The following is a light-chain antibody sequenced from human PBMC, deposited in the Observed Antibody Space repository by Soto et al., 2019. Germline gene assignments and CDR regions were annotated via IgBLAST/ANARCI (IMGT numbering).Light chain of an antibody. CDR1: RSVSSRY. V-gene: IGKV3-20*01. J-gene: IGKJ1*01. Sequence: EVVLTQSPGTLSLSPGERATLSCRASRSVSSRYLAWYQQKPGQAPRLLIFGASIRDTGLPDRFSGGGSGTDFTLTISRLEPEDSAVYYCQQYGSSPGTFGQGTKVDIK. CDR3: QQYGSSPGT. CDR2: GAS.